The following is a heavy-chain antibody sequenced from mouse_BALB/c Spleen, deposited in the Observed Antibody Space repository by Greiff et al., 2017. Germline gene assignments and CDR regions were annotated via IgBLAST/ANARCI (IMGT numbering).Heavy chain of an antibody. D-gene: IGHD1-1*01. CDR3: ARKDYGSRGNWFAY. J-gene: IGHJ3*01. Sequence: VQLQQSGAELVRPGVSVKISCKGSGYTFTDYAMHWVKQSHAKSLEWIGVISTYYGDASYNQKFKGKATMTVDKSSSTAYMELARLTSEDSAIYYCARKDYGSRGNWFAYWGQGTLVTVSA. CDR1: GYTFTDYA. V-gene: IGHV1S137*01. CDR2: ISTYYGDA.